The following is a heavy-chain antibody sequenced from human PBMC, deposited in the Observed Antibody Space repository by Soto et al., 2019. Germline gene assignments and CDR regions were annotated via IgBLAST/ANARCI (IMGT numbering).Heavy chain of an antibody. Sequence: QVQLVQPGVEVRNPGASVKVSCKASGYTFTSYDINWVRQAAGHGLEWMGWMNPNTGDTGPIQKVQGRVTMTRDASINTAYLEPSSLTVEDTAVYYCARSHMGTEVHFDAWGQGTLVTVSS. CDR1: GYTFTSYD. CDR2: MNPNTGDT. CDR3: ARSHMGTEVHFDA. V-gene: IGHV1-8*01. D-gene: IGHD2-21*02. J-gene: IGHJ4*02.